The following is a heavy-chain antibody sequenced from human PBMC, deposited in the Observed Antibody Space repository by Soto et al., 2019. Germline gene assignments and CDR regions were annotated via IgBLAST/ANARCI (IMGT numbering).Heavy chain of an antibody. CDR3: ATAGVGVGWFDP. V-gene: IGHV1-2*02. J-gene: IGHJ5*02. CDR1: GYTFTGYY. CDR2: INPSSGGT. Sequence: QVQLVQSGAEVKKPGASVKVSCKASGYTFTGYYMHWVRQAPGQGLEWMGWINPSSGGTNYAQKFQGRVTMTRDTSISTAYMELSRLRSDDTAVDYCATAGVGVGWFDPWGQGTLVTVSS. D-gene: IGHD1-26*01.